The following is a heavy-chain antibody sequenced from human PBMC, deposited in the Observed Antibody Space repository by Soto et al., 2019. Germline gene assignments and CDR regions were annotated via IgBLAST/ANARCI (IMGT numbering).Heavy chain of an antibody. V-gene: IGHV3-7*01. D-gene: IGHD2-15*01. J-gene: IGHJ6*02. CDR2: IKRDGSEK. CDR3: ARDLRHSRLPGLDV. CDR1: GFSFNRHW. Sequence: PGGSLRLSCAASGFSFNRHWMSWVRQAPGKGLQWVASIKRDGSEKYYVDSVKGRFTISRDNAKNTLYLQMNGLRSEDTAVYYCARDLRHSRLPGLDVWGQGTTVTVSS.